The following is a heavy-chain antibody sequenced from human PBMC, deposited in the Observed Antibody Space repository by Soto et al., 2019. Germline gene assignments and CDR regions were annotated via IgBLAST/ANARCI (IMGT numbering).Heavy chain of an antibody. CDR1: GFTFSKYG. D-gene: IGHD4-17*01. CDR3: AKVGDYEGAEYFHH. V-gene: IGHV3-30*18. Sequence: GGSLRLSCAASGFTFSKYGMHWVRQAPGKGLEWVAVMSFDGSNKFYADSVKGRFTISRDNSKDTLYLQVNSLTPEDTAVYYCAKVGDYEGAEYFHHWGQGTLVTVSS. CDR2: MSFDGSNK. J-gene: IGHJ1*01.